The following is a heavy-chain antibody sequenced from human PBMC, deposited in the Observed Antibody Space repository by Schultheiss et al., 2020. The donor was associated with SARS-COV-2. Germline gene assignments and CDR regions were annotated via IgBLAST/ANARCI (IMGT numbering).Heavy chain of an antibody. V-gene: IGHV4-34*01. CDR3: ARATATIFGVVKRVWFDP. Sequence: GSLRLSCAASGVTFRSSAMTWVRQAPGKGLEYIGEVTHSGSTNYNPSLKSRVTISVDTSKNQFSLKLSSVTAADTAVYYCARATATIFGVVKRVWFDPWGQGTLVTVSS. CDR1: GVTFRSSA. D-gene: IGHD3-3*01. CDR2: VTHSGST. J-gene: IGHJ5*02.